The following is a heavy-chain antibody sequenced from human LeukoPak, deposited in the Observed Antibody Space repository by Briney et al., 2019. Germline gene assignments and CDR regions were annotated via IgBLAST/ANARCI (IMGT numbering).Heavy chain of an antibody. Sequence: SETLSLTCTVSGYSISSGYYWGWIRQPPGKGLEWIGSIYHSGSTYYNPSLKSRVTISVDTSKNQFSLKLSSVTAADTAVYYCAREGTRITMVRGPSDMDYGMDVWGQGTTVTVSS. V-gene: IGHV4-38-2*02. CDR1: GYSISSGYY. J-gene: IGHJ6*02. CDR2: IYHSGST. D-gene: IGHD3-10*01. CDR3: AREGTRITMVRGPSDMDYGMDV.